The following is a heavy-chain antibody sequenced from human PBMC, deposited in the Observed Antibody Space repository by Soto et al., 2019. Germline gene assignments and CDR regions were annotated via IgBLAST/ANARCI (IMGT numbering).Heavy chain of an antibody. Sequence: SSETLSLTCTVSGGSISSSSSYWDWIRQPPGKGLEWVGSIYYLGNTYYNPSLGSRITISVDTSKNQFSLKLRSVTAADTAVFYCAGLYPYESSGYHLTYWGRGALVPVPS. J-gene: IGHJ4*02. D-gene: IGHD3-22*01. CDR1: GGSISSSSSY. CDR3: AGLYPYESSGYHLTY. CDR2: IYYLGNT. V-gene: IGHV4-39*01.